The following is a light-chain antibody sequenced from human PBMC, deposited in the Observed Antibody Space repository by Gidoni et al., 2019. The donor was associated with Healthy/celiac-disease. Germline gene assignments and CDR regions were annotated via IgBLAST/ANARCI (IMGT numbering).Light chain of an antibody. CDR2: DAS. CDR3: QQRSNWPLT. Sequence: EIVLTQSPATLSLSPGERATLSCRASQSVSSYLAWYQQKPGQAPRLLLYDASNMATGIPARFSGSGSGTDCTLTISSLEPEDFAVYYCQQRSNWPLTFGGGTKVEIK. CDR1: QSVSSY. J-gene: IGKJ4*01. V-gene: IGKV3-11*01.